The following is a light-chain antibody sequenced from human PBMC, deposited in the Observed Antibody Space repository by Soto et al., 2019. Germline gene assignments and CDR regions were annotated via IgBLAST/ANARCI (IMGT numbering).Light chain of an antibody. CDR3: SSYAGSNNLV. J-gene: IGLJ1*01. CDR2: DVS. CDR1: SSDVGGYNY. V-gene: IGLV2-8*01. Sequence: QSALAQPPSASGSPGQSVTISCTGTSSDVGGYNYVSWYQQHPGKAPKLMIYDVSKRPSGVPDRFSGSKSGNTASLTVSGLQAEDEADYYCSSYAGSNNLVFGSGTKVTGL.